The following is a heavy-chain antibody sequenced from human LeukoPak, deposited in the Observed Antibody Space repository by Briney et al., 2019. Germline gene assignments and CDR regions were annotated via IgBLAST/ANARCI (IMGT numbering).Heavy chain of an antibody. CDR1: GFAFSSYA. CDR2: ISGSGGST. Sequence: GGSLRLSCAASGFAFSSYAMSWVRQAPGKGLEWVSAISGSGGSTYYADSVKGRFTISRDNSKNTLYLQMNSLRAEDTAVYYCAVVPAAILGYYYYGMDVWGQGTTVTVSS. CDR3: AVVPAAILGYYYYGMDV. D-gene: IGHD2-2*02. V-gene: IGHV3-23*01. J-gene: IGHJ6*02.